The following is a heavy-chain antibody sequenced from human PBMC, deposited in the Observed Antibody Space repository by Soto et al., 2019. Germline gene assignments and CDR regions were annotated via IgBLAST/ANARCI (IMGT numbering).Heavy chain of an antibody. V-gene: IGHV1-8*01. J-gene: IGHJ6*02. Sequence: QVQLVQSGAEVKKPGASVKVSCKASGYTFTSYDINWVRQATGQGLEWMGWMNPNSGNTGYAQKLQGRVTXTXNXXISKSYMALISLRSEDTAVYYCASRGYSSSWYYYYYYGMDVWGQGTTVTVSS. D-gene: IGHD6-13*01. CDR3: ASRGYSSSWYYYYYYGMDV. CDR2: MNPNSGNT. CDR1: GYTFTSYD.